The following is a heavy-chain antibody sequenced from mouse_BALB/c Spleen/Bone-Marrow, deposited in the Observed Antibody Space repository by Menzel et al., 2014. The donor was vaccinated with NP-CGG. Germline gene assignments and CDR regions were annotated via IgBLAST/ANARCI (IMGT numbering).Heavy chain of an antibody. J-gene: IGHJ3*01. Sequence: EVQLVESGGDLVKPGGSLKLSCAASGFTFSSYGMSWVRQTPDKRLEWVATINNGGTYTYYPDSVKGRFTISRDNAKNTLYLQMSSLKSEDTAMYYCALNWDSAYWGQGTPVTVSA. CDR1: GFTFSSYG. CDR2: INNGGTYT. V-gene: IGHV5-6*01. D-gene: IGHD4-1*02. CDR3: ALNWDSAY.